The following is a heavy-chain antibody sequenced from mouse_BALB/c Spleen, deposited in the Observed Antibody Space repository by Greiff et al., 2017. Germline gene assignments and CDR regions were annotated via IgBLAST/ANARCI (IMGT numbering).Heavy chain of an antibody. D-gene: IGHD2-1*01. V-gene: IGHV1-14*01. CDR2: INPYNDGT. CDR3: ARTGNVRSGFFDY. J-gene: IGHJ2*01. CDR1: GYTFTSYV. Sequence: VQLQQSGPELVKPGASVKMSCKASGYTFTSYVMHWVKQKPGQGLEWIGYINPYNDGTKYNEKFKGKATLTSDKSSSTAYMELSSLTSEDSAVYYCARTGNVRSGFFDYWGQGTTLTVSS.